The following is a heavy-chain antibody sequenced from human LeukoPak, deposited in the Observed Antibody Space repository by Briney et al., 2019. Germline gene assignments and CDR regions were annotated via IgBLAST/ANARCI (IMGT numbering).Heavy chain of an antibody. V-gene: IGHV3-21*01. J-gene: IGHJ4*02. D-gene: IGHD1-26*01. Sequence: GGSLRLSCVASGFTFSSYNMNWVRQAPGKGLEWVSSISSSSSYMYYADSVKGRFTISRDNAKNSLYLQMNSLRAEDTAVYYCARDYSGTYPFDYWGQGTLVTVSS. CDR3: ARDYSGTYPFDY. CDR2: ISSSSSYM. CDR1: GFTFSSYN.